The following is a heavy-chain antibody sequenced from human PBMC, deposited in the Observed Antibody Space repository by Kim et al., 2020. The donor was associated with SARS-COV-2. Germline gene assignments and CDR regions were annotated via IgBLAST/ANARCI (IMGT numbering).Heavy chain of an antibody. CDR2: ISNGVGAT. V-gene: IGHV3-23*01. Sequence: GGSLRLSCTVSGFTFSNFPMSWVRQAPGKGLEWVSSISNGVGATHSVDSVKDRFTVSRDNPKNTIYLQMNNLRAEDAAIYYCAKASFEMGAWGQGTLVIVSS. CDR1: GFTFSNFP. J-gene: IGHJ5*02. CDR3: AKASFEMGA. D-gene: IGHD3-16*01.